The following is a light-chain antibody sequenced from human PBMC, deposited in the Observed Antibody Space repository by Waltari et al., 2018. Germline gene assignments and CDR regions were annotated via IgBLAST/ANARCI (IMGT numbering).Light chain of an antibody. V-gene: IGKV1-5*03. Sequence: DIQMTQSPSTLSASVGDRMTITCRASQSISSWLAWYQQKPGKAPKLLIDKASSLESGVPSRFSGSRSGTEFTLTISSLQPDDFATYYCQQYNTYPFTFGQGTKLEIK. CDR1: QSISSW. CDR2: KAS. J-gene: IGKJ2*01. CDR3: QQYNTYPFT.